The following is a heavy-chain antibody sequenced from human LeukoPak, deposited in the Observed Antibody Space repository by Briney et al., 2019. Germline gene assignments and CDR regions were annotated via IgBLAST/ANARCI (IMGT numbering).Heavy chain of an antibody. CDR1: GFTFSSYA. J-gene: IGHJ4*02. D-gene: IGHD5-18*01. V-gene: IGHV3-43*01. CDR3: AKGPEWGSYGSYFDY. Sequence: GGSLRLSCAASGFTFSSYAMSWVRQAPGKGLEWVSLISWDGGSTYYADSVKGRFTISRDNSKNSLYLQMNSRRTEDTALYYCAKGPEWGSYGSYFDYWGQGTLVTVSP. CDR2: ISWDGGST.